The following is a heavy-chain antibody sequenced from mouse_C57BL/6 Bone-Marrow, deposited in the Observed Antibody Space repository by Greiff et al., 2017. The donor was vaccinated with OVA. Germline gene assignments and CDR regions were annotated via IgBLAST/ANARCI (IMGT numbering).Heavy chain of an antibody. CDR1: GYTFTSYW. Sequence: VQLKQSGAELVKPGASVKLSCKASGYTFTSYWMHWVKQRPGRGLEWIGRIDPNSGGTKYNEKFKSKATLTVDKPSSTAYMQLSSLTSEDSAVYYCARKGTTVVATEWYFDVWGTGTTVTVSS. D-gene: IGHD1-1*01. V-gene: IGHV1-72*01. J-gene: IGHJ1*03. CDR2: IDPNSGGT. CDR3: ARKGTTVVATEWYFDV.